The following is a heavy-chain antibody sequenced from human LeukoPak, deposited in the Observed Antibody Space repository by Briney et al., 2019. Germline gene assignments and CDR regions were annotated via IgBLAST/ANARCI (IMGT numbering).Heavy chain of an antibody. D-gene: IGHD3-9*01. CDR2: INPNSGGT. CDR1: GYTFTGYY. J-gene: IGHJ4*02. V-gene: IGHV1-2*02. Sequence: ASVKVSCKASGYTFTGYYMHWVRQAPGQGLEWMGWINPNSGGTNYAQKFQGRVTMTRDTSISTAYMELSRLRSDDTAVYYCAREDRLGGITIQNDYWGQGTLVTVSS. CDR3: AREDRLGGITIQNDY.